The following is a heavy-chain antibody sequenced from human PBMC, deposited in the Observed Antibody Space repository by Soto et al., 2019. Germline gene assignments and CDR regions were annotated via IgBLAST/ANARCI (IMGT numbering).Heavy chain of an antibody. D-gene: IGHD5-18*01. CDR2: ISGSGDST. CDR1: GFTFGTYA. CDR3: AKDRSVDTRDWFDP. J-gene: IGHJ5*02. V-gene: IGHV3-23*01. Sequence: PGESLKISCAASGFTFGTYAMNWVRQAPGKGLEWVSSISGSGDSTYYADSVKGRFTISRDNSKNTLYLQVNSLRAEDTAVYYCAKDRSVDTRDWFDPWGQGTLVTVSS.